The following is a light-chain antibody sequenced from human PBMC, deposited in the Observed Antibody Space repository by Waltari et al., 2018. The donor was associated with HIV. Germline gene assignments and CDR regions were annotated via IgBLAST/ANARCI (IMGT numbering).Light chain of an antibody. J-gene: IGKJ3*01. CDR1: QGISSN. Sequence: DIQLTQSPSFPSASVGDRVTITCRASQGISSNLAWYQQKPGQAPTLLIYAASSLPTGVPSRFSGSGSGTEFTLTVRRLQPEDFATYFCQHLNSFPPFTFGPGTTVDVK. CDR2: AAS. V-gene: IGKV1-9*01. CDR3: QHLNSFPPFT.